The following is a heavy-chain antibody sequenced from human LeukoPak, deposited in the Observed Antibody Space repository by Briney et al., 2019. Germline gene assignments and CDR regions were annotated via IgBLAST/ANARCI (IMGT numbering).Heavy chain of an antibody. D-gene: IGHD3-22*01. CDR1: GGSISSYY. CDR2: IYYSGST. Sequence: SENLSLTCTVSGGSISSYYWSWIRQPPGKGLEWIGYIYYSGSTNYNPSLKSRVTISVDTSKNQFSLKLSSVTAADTAVYYCARRVMIVAINDAFDIWGQGTMVTVSS. V-gene: IGHV4-59*08. J-gene: IGHJ3*02. CDR3: ARRVMIVAINDAFDI.